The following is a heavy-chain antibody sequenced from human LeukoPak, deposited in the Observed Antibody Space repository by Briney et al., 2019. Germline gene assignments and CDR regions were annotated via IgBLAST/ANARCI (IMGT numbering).Heavy chain of an antibody. J-gene: IGHJ5*02. V-gene: IGHV4-39*01. CDR1: GGSISSGSYY. CDR3: ARHPLASSGYYNWFDP. Sequence: PSETLSLTCTVSGGSISSGSYYWGWIRQPPGKGLEWIVSRYYSGTTHYNPSLKSRVTISVDTPKNQFSLKLSSVTAADTAVFYCARHPLASSGYYNWFDPWGQGILVTVSS. CDR2: RYYSGTT. D-gene: IGHD3-22*01.